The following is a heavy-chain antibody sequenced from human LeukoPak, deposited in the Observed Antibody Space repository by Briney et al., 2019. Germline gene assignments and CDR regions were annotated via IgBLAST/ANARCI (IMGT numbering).Heavy chain of an antibody. CDR1: GFTFDDYA. J-gene: IGHJ4*02. CDR2: ISWNSGSI. CDR3: AKDTGGGVIDY. V-gene: IGHV3-9*01. D-gene: IGHD3-10*01. Sequence: PGGSLRLSCAASGFTFDDYAMHWVRQAPGKGLEWVSGISWNSGSIGYADSVKGRFTISRDNAKNSLYLQMNSLRAEDTALYYCAKDTGGGVIDYWGQGTLVTVSS.